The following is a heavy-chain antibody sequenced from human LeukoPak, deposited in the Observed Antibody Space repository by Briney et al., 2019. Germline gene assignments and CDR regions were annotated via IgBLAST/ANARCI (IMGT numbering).Heavy chain of an antibody. CDR1: GGTFSSYA. Sequence: ASVKVSCKASGGTFSSYAISWVRQAPGQGLEWMGGIIPIFGTANYAQKFQGRVTITTDESTSTAYMELSSLRSEDTAVYYCCGSYSYYYYYMGVWGKGTTVTVSS. D-gene: IGHD1-26*01. CDR3: CGSYSYYYYYMGV. CDR2: IIPIFGTA. V-gene: IGHV1-69*05. J-gene: IGHJ6*03.